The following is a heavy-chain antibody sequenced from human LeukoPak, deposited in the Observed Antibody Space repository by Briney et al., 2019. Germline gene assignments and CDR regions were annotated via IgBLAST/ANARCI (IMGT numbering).Heavy chain of an antibody. J-gene: IGHJ4*02. CDR1: GFTFSSSA. CDR2: ISGSGGST. CDR3: AKDFSGSYHY. V-gene: IGHV3-23*01. D-gene: IGHD1-26*01. Sequence: GGSLRLSCAASGFTFSSSAMSWVRQAPGKWLEWVSSISGSGGSTYYADSVKGRFTISRDNSKNTLYLQMNSLRAEDTAVYYCAKDFSGSYHYWGQGTLVTVSS.